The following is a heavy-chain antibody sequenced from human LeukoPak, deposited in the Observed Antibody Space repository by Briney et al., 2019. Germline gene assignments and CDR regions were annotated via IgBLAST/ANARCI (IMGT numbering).Heavy chain of an antibody. CDR3: ARDELAAAGSDY. V-gene: IGHV3-11*04. Sequence: GGSPRLSCAASGFTFSDYYMSWIRQAPGKGLEWVSYISSSGSTIYYADSVKGRFTISRDNAKNSLYLQMNSLRAEGTAVYYCARDELAAAGSDYWGQGTLVTVSS. D-gene: IGHD6-13*01. CDR1: GFTFSDYY. CDR2: ISSSGSTI. J-gene: IGHJ4*02.